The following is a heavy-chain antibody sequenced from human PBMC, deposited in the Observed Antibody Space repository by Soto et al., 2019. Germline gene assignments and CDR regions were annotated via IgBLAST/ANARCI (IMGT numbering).Heavy chain of an antibody. Sequence: SVKVSCKASGFTFTSSAVQWVRQARGQRLEWIGWIVVGSGNTNYAQKFQERITITRDMSTSTAYMELSSLRAEDTAVYYCAKGQDDPLYYYYYYMDVWGKGTTVTVSS. CDR3: AKGQDDPLYYYYYYMDV. J-gene: IGHJ6*03. D-gene: IGHD2-15*01. CDR2: IVVGSGNT. CDR1: GFTFTSSA. V-gene: IGHV1-58*01.